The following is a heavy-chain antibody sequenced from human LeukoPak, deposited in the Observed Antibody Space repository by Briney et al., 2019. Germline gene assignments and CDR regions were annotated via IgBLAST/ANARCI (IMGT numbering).Heavy chain of an antibody. J-gene: IGHJ5*02. CDR3: AREVNWVENWFDP. D-gene: IGHD7-27*01. V-gene: IGHV4-61*02. Sequence: SETLSLTCTVSGGSISSGSYYWSWIRQPAGKGLEWIGRIYTSGSTNYNPSLKSRVTISVDTSKNQFSLKLSFVTAADTAVYYCAREVNWVENWFDPWGQGTLVTVSS. CDR1: GGSISSGSYY. CDR2: IYTSGST.